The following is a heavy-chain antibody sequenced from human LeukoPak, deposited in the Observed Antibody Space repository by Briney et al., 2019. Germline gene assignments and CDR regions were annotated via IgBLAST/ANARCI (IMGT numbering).Heavy chain of an antibody. CDR2: IKSKSDGGTT. D-gene: IGHD3-22*01. J-gene: IGHJ4*02. CDR1: GFTFSNAW. Sequence: AGGSLRLSCAASGFTFSNAWMIRVRQAPGKGLEWVVRIKSKSDGGTTDYAAPVKGRFTISRDDSKNTLYLQMNSLKTEDTAVYYCTTETDSSGYYTTGLFDYWGQGTLVTVSS. CDR3: TTETDSSGYYTTGLFDY. V-gene: IGHV3-15*01.